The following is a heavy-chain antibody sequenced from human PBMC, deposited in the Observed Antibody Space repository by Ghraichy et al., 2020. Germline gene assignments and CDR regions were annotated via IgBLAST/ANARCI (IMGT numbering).Heavy chain of an antibody. CDR2: IKKDGSAK. CDR3: ARDTKKGEAAAGFDY. CDR1: GFTFSTYW. V-gene: IGHV3-7*01. J-gene: IGHJ4*02. D-gene: IGHD6-13*01. Sequence: GESLNISCAASGFTFSTYWMSWVRQAPGKGLEWVANIKKDGSAKYYVDSVKGRFTISRDDAKNSLYLQMNSLRGEDTAVYYCARDTKKGEAAAGFDYWGQGPLVTVSS.